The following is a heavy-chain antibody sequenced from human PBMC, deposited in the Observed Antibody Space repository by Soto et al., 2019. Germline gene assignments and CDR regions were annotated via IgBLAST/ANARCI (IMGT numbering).Heavy chain of an antibody. CDR3: AWTTVRYYYYGMDV. V-gene: IGHV1-8*01. Sequence: ASVKVSCKASGDTFSTYTITWMRQAPGQGLEWMGGIIPRSATSNYAQKFQGRVTMTRNTSISTAYMELSSLRSEDTAVYYCAWTTVRYYYYGMDVWGQGTTVTVSS. D-gene: IGHD4-17*01. J-gene: IGHJ6*02. CDR1: GDTFSTYT. CDR2: IIPRSATS.